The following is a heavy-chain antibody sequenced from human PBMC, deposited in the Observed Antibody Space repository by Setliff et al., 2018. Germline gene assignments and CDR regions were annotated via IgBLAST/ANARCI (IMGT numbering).Heavy chain of an antibody. CDR3: ATLPYSSGPLHDY. V-gene: IGHV4-39*01. CDR2: VYYYSGVT. D-gene: IGHD6-19*01. Sequence: SETLSLTCSVSGGSMSRSNYYWGWIRQSPGKELEWIGSVYYYSGVTYYNPSLESRVTIFLDASKNQFSLKLSSVIAADTAVYYCATLPYSSGPLHDYWGQGTQVTVSS. J-gene: IGHJ4*02. CDR1: GGSMSRSNYY.